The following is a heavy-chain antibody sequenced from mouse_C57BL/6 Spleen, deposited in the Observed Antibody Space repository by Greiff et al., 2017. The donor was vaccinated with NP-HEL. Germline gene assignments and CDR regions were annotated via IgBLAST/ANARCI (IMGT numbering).Heavy chain of an antibody. CDR1: GFTFSSYA. CDR2: ISDGGRYT. D-gene: IGHD4-1*01. J-gene: IGHJ3*01. CDR3: ARDRANFLFAY. Sequence: EVKLMESGGGLVKPGGSLKLSCAASGFTFSSYAMSWVRQTPEKRLEWVATISDGGRYTYYPDNVKGRFTISRDNAKNNLYLQMSHLKSEDTAMYYCARDRANFLFAYWGQGTLVTVSA. V-gene: IGHV5-4*01.